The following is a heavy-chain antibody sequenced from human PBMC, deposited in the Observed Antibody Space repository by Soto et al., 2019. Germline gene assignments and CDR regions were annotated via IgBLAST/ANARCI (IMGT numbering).Heavy chain of an antibody. CDR3: ARHQEGLFDY. CDR2: IYYSGST. V-gene: IGHV4-59*08. J-gene: IGHJ4*02. CDR1: GGSISSYY. D-gene: IGHD5-12*01. Sequence: QVQLQESGPGLVKPSETLSLTCTVSGGSISSYYWSWIRQPPGKGLEWIGYIYYSGSTNYNPSLKSRVTISVDTSKNQFSLKLSSVTAADTAVYYCARHQEGLFDYWGQGPLVTVSS.